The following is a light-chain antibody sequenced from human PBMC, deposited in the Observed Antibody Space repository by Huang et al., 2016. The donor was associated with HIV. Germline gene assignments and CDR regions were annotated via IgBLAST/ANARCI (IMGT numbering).Light chain of an antibody. CDR2: VAS. CDR3: QQYDSSPWT. J-gene: IGKJ1*01. V-gene: IGKV3-20*01. CDR1: QTFSSSY. Sequence: EIVLTQSPGTLSLSPGERATLSCRASQTFSSSYLAWYQQKPGQAPRLHFYVASSRATCIPDRFSGSGSGTDFTLTISRLEPEDFAVYYCQQYDSSPWTFGQETKVEIK.